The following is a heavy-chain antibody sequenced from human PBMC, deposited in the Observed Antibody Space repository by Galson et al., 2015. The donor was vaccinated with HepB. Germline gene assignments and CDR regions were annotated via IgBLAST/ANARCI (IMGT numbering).Heavy chain of an antibody. Sequence: SVKVSCKASGYTFTSYGISWVRQAPGQGLEWMGWISAYNGNTNYAQKLQGRVTMTTDTSTSTAYMELRSLRSDDTAVYYCARVPVLRFLEWQYSRASYYYYMDVWGKGTTVTVSS. CDR3: ARVPVLRFLEWQYSRASYYYYMDV. CDR1: GYTFTSYG. J-gene: IGHJ6*03. CDR2: ISAYNGNT. V-gene: IGHV1-18*01. D-gene: IGHD3-3*01.